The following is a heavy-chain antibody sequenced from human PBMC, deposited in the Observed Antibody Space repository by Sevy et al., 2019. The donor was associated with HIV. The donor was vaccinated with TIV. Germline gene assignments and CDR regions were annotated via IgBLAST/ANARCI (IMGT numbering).Heavy chain of an antibody. CDR3: ARHGSWSLYFDY. Sequence: SETLSLTCSVSDDSISSSNYFWGWIRQPPGKGLEWMGSIFYTATTYYNPSLKIRFTLSVDTSKKQFSLKPSSVTAADTALYYCARHGSWSLYFDYWGQGILVTVSS. D-gene: IGHD6-13*01. V-gene: IGHV4-39*01. J-gene: IGHJ4*02. CDR1: DDSISSSNYF. CDR2: IFYTATT.